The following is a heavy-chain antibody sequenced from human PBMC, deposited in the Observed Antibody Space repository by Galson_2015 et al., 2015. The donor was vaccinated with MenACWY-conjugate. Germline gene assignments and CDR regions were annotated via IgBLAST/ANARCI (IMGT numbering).Heavy chain of an antibody. CDR2: ISGSGGST. CDR3: AKTPTFVYGGQQRYFDL. Sequence: SLRLSCAASGFTFSSYAMSWVRQTPGKGLEWVSVISGSGGSTYYTDSVKGRFTISRDNSKNTLFLQMANLRAEDTAVYYCAKTPTFVYGGQQRYFDLWGRAPWSLSPQ. J-gene: IGHJ2*01. D-gene: IGHD4-23*01. V-gene: IGHV3-23*01. CDR1: GFTFSSYA.